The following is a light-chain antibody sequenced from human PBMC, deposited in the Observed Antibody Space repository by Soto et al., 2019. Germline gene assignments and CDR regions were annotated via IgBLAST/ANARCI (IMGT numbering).Light chain of an antibody. CDR2: DAS. J-gene: IGKJ2*01. Sequence: EIVLTQSRATLSLSPGERATLSCRASQSVSRYLAWYQQKPGQAPRLLIYDASNSATGIPAWFSGSGSGKNLTLTNSRVETEDVTVYCSQQRSNSTPNTIGQGTKLEIK. V-gene: IGKV3-11*01. CDR1: QSVSRY. CDR3: QQRSNSTPNT.